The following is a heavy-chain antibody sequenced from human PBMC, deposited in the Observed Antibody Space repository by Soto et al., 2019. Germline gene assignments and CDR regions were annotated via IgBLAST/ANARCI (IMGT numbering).Heavy chain of an antibody. J-gene: IGHJ5*02. V-gene: IGHV4-59*07. CDR1: GVSISSYY. Sequence: XDTLSLTCTVSGVSISSYYWRWIRQPPGKGLEWIGYIYYSGSTNYNPSLKSRVTISVDTSKNQFSLKLSSVTAADTAVYYCAREILGWFDQWGQGPPVTVSS. CDR2: IYYSGST. CDR3: AREILGWFDQ. D-gene: IGHD3-10*01.